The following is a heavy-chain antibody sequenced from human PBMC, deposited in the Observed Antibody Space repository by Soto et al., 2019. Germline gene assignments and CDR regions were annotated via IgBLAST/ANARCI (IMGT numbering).Heavy chain of an antibody. J-gene: IGHJ4*02. CDR1: GYTFTSYG. D-gene: IGHD6-13*01. Sequence: VQLVQSGAEVKKPGASVKVSCKTSGYTFTSYGIIWVRQAPGQGLEWLGWISAYHGNTNYAQKLQGRVTMTTYTNSCTASMELRSLRSDDTAVYYCASGYHYFDVWGQGTLVPVLS. CDR2: ISAYHGNT. V-gene: IGHV1-18*01. CDR3: ASGYHYFDV.